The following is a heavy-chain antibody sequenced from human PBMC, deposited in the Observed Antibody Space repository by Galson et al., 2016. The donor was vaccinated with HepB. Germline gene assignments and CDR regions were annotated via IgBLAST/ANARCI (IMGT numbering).Heavy chain of an antibody. CDR1: GFIFSTYA. CDR2: ISDDGTNR. Sequence: SLRLSCAASGFIFSTYAMHWVRQTPGKGLEWVATISDDGTNRYYVDSVKGRFTISRDNSKNTLYLQMNSLRPEDTTVYYCARADYGDYVAFFDYWGQGTLVTVSS. CDR3: ARADYGDYVAFFDY. D-gene: IGHD4-17*01. J-gene: IGHJ4*02. V-gene: IGHV3-30*04.